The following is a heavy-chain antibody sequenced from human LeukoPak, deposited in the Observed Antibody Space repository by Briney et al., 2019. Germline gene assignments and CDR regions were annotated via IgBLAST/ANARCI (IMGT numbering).Heavy chain of an antibody. CDR2: INHSGST. J-gene: IGHJ4*02. CDR1: GFTFSDYY. CDR3: ARAHDYYDSSGELDY. V-gene: IGHV4-34*01. Sequence: GSLRLSCAASGFTFSDYYMSWIRQPPGKGLEWIGEINHSGSTNYNPSLKSRVTISVDTSKNQFSLKLSSVTAADTAVYYCARAHDYYDSSGELDYWGQGTLVTVSS. D-gene: IGHD3-22*01.